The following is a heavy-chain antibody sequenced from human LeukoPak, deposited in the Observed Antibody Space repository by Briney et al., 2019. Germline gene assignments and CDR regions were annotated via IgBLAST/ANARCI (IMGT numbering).Heavy chain of an antibody. CDR2: ISSTSNTI. CDR1: GFTFSNYN. Sequence: PGGSLRLSCAASGFTFSNYNMNWVRQAPGKGLEWVSFISSTSNTIYYADFVKGRFTISRDNAKNSLYLQMNSLRAEDTAAYYCAREEGFDYWGQGTLVTVSS. J-gene: IGHJ4*02. V-gene: IGHV3-48*01. CDR3: AREEGFDY.